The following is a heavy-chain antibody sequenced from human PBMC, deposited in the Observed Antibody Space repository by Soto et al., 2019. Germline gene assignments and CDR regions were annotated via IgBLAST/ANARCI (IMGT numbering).Heavy chain of an antibody. CDR2: IIPIFGTA. CDR3: ARGRDIVVVPAAPGYYYYGMDV. Sequence: QVQLVQSGAEVKKPGSSVKVSCKASGGTFSSYAISWVRQAPGQGLEWVGGIIPIFGTANYAQKFQGRVTITADESTSTAYMELSSLRSEDTAVYYCARGRDIVVVPAAPGYYYYGMDVWGQGTTVTVSS. V-gene: IGHV1-69*01. D-gene: IGHD2-2*01. J-gene: IGHJ6*02. CDR1: GGTFSSYA.